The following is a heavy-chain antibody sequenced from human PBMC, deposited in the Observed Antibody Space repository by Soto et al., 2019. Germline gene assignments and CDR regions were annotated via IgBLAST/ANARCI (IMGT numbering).Heavy chain of an antibody. D-gene: IGHD6-19*01. CDR1: GFTFSSYG. CDR2: IWYDGSNK. Sequence: GGSLRLSCAASGFTFSSYGMHWVRQAPGKGLEWVAVIWYDGSNKYYADSVKGRFTISRDNSKNTLYLQMNSLRAEDTAVYYCAGVGFGSGWPYYFDYWGQGTLVTVSS. V-gene: IGHV3-33*01. CDR3: AGVGFGSGWPYYFDY. J-gene: IGHJ4*02.